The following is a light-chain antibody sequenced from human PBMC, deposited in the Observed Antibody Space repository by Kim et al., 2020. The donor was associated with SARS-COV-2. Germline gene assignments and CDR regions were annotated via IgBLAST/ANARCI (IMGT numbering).Light chain of an antibody. CDR3: QKYNNWPPFT. CDR1: QRVKGD. V-gene: IGKV3-15*01. CDR2: DAS. Sequence: YPRARVTLSCWASQRVKGDLARYQHKPGQAPRLLIFDASTMATGISARFSGSGSGRDFTLTISSLQSEDSAVYYCQKYNNWPPFTCGPGTKLEI. J-gene: IGKJ2*01.